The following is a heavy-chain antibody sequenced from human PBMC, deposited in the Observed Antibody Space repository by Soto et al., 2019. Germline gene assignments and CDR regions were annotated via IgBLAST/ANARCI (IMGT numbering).Heavy chain of an antibody. Sequence: RGSLRLSCAASGFFFGSYAMHWVRQAPGKGLEWVAVIMYDGNTEYYADSVKGRFALSRDNSKNILSVQMNSLRAEDTAVYYCTRPTCDGGNCYFAHWGRGTLVTVSS. V-gene: IGHV3-30*09. CDR3: TRPTCDGGNCYFAH. CDR1: GFFFGSYA. CDR2: IMYDGNTE. J-gene: IGHJ5*02. D-gene: IGHD2-21*01.